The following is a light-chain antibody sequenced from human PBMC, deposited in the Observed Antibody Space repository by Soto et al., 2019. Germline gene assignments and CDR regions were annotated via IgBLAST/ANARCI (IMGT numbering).Light chain of an antibody. CDR2: GAS. V-gene: IGKV3-20*01. CDR3: QQYGSSGT. CDR1: QSVSSSY. Sequence: IVLTQSPGTLSLSPEERATLSCRASQSVSSSYLAWYQQKPGQAPRLLIYGASSRATGIPDRFSGSGSGTDFTLTISRLEPEDFAVYYCQQYGSSGTFGQGTKVDIK. J-gene: IGKJ1*01.